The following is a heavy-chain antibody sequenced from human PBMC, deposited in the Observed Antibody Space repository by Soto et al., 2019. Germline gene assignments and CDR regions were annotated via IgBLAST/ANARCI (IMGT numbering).Heavy chain of an antibody. Sequence: PGGSLRLSCAASGFTFSTYNMNWVRQAPGKGLEWLSFIRSGGTAKYYADSVKGRFTISRDNAKNSLYLQMNSLREEDTAVYYCAREDIAGSSSNYWGQGPLVTVSS. J-gene: IGHJ4*02. CDR1: GFTFSTYN. D-gene: IGHD1-26*01. V-gene: IGHV3-48*02. CDR3: AREDIAGSSSNY. CDR2: IRSGGTAK.